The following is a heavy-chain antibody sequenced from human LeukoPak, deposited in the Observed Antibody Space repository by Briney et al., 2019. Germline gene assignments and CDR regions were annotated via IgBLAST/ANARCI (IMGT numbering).Heavy chain of an antibody. V-gene: IGHV3-30*18. CDR1: GFTFSSHG. CDR2: ISYDGSNK. J-gene: IGHJ3*02. D-gene: IGHD3-10*01. CDR3: AKDILWFGEPDAFDI. Sequence: GRSLRLSCAASGFTFSSHGMHWVRQAPGKGLEWVAVISYDGSNKYYADSVKGRFTISRDNSKNTLYLQMNSLRAEDTAVYYCAKDILWFGEPDAFDIWGQGTMVTVSS.